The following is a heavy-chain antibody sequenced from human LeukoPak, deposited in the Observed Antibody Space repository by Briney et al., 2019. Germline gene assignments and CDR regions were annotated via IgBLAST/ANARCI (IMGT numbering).Heavy chain of an antibody. CDR2: IYYSGST. J-gene: IGHJ4*02. V-gene: IGHV4-39*01. CDR3: ARHRVLGIAAAPYYFDS. D-gene: IGHD6-13*01. CDR1: GGSISSSSYY. Sequence: SETLSLTCTVSGGSISSSSYYWGWIRQPPGKGLEWIGSIYYSGSTYYNPSLKSRVTISVDTSKNQFSLKLRSVTAADTALYYCARHRVLGIAAAPYYFDSWGQGTLVTVSS.